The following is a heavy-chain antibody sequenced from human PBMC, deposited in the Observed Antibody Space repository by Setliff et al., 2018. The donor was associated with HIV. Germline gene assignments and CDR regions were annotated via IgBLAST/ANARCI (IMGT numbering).Heavy chain of an antibody. D-gene: IGHD3-9*01. CDR1: GGSVSTSTYY. J-gene: IGHJ4*02. V-gene: IGHV4-39*01. CDR2: LSYRGTT. Sequence: ETLSLTCTVSGGSVSTSTYYWGWIRQPPGKGLEYIGTLSYRGTTHYNPSLKSRIALSIDSSKNQFSLNLHFVTATDSALYYCATTRPISTGYPGFLDSWGQGIVVTVSS. CDR3: ATTRPISTGYPGFLDS.